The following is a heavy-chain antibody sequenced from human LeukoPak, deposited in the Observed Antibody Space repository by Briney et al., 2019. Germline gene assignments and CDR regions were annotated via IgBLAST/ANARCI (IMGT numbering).Heavy chain of an antibody. CDR2: IWYDGSNK. CDR1: GFTFSSYG. D-gene: IGHD1-1*01. CDR3: ARGTRDPGFYYYYYGMDV. J-gene: IGHJ6*02. V-gene: IGHV3-33*01. Sequence: GRSLRLSCAASGFTFSSYGMHWVRQAPGKGLEWVAVIWYDGSNKYYADSVKGRFTISRDNSKNTLYLQMNSLRAEDTAVYYCARGTRDPGFYYYYYGMDVWGQGTTVTVSS.